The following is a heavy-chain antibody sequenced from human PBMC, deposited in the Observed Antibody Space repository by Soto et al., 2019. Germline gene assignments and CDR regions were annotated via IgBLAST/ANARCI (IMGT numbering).Heavy chain of an antibody. CDR2: IRSKGYGGTT. J-gene: IGHJ4*02. CDR3: TRVTYYDFWGGYQH. V-gene: IGHV3-49*03. CDR1: GFTFGDYA. D-gene: IGHD3-3*01. Sequence: PGGSLRLSCTASGFTFGDYAMSWFRQAPGKGLEWVGFIRSKGYGGTTEYAASVKGRFTISRDDSKSIAYLQMNSLKTEDTAVYYCTRVTYYDFWGGYQHWGQGTLVTVSS.